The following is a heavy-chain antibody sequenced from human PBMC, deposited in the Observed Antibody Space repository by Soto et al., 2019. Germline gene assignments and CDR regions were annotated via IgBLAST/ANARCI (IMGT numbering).Heavy chain of an antibody. V-gene: IGHV3-13*01. CDR3: AREAPGGPNALCYDYREN. CDR2: IGAAGDT. Sequence: GGSLRLSCAASGFTFSTSDFHWVRQVKGKGLEWVSAIGAAGDTYYAASVKGRFTISRENAKNSVYLEMDSLSAVETAVYDCAREAPGGPNALCYDYRENGAQGTLV. D-gene: IGHD3-16*01. J-gene: IGHJ4*01. CDR1: GFTFSTSD.